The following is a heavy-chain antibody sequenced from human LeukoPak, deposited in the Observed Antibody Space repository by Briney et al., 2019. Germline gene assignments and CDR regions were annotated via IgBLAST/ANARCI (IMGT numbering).Heavy chain of an antibody. CDR3: AKDLRENVVLPGTYGHWGMDL. J-gene: IGHJ6*02. V-gene: IGHV3-21*06. CDR1: GFTFSSYS. CDR2: ITFSSDK. D-gene: IGHD7-27*01. Sequence: GGSLRLSCAASGFTFSSYSMNWVRQTPGKGLEWVSSITFSSDKYYTDSVKGRFTISRDNSKNTVFLQMDILRPEDTSVYYCAKDLRENVVLPGTYGHWGMDLWGQGTTVTVSS.